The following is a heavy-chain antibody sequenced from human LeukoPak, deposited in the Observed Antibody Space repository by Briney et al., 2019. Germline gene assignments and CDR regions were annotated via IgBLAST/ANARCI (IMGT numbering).Heavy chain of an antibody. CDR2: INHSGST. V-gene: IGHV4-34*01. CDR3: ARADVTTHGGYYYGMDV. Sequence: SETLSLTCAVCGGSFSGYYWSWIRQPPGKGLEWIGEINHSGSTNYNPSLKSRVTISVDTSKNQFSLKLSSVTAADTAVYYCARADVTTHGGYYYGMDVWGQGTTVTVSS. CDR1: GGSFSGYY. J-gene: IGHJ6*02. D-gene: IGHD4-11*01.